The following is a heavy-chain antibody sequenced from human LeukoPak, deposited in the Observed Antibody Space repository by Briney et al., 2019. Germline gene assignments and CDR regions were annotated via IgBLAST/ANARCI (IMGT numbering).Heavy chain of an antibody. V-gene: IGHV3-30*02. J-gene: IGHJ4*02. D-gene: IGHD4-11*01. Sequence: PGGSLRLSCAASGFSFRSYGMHWVRQAPGKGLEWVAFIRCDGSDKYYADSVKGRFTISRDNSKNMLYLQMNSLRAEDTAVYYCAKDITVIKDIDYWGQGTLVTVSS. CDR3: AKDITVIKDIDY. CDR1: GFSFRSYG. CDR2: IRCDGSDK.